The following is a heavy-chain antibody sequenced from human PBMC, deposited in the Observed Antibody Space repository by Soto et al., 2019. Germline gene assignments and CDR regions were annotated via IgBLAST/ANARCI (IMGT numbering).Heavy chain of an antibody. CDR1: GGSVSSSAYY. Sequence: QLQLQESGPGLVKPSETLSLTCTVSGGSVSSSAYYWGWIRQPPGKGLEWIGGIYYSGSTYYNPSLKSRVTISVDRSKNQFSLKLSSVTAADTAVYYCARHKPGYCTNGVCSDFDYWGQGTLVTVSS. J-gene: IGHJ4*02. CDR3: ARHKPGYCTNGVCSDFDY. D-gene: IGHD2-8*01. CDR2: IYYSGST. V-gene: IGHV4-39*01.